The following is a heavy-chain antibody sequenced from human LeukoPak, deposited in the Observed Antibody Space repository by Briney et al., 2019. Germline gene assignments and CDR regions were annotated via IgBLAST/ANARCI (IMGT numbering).Heavy chain of an antibody. D-gene: IGHD6-13*01. CDR3: ARQRYSTLDY. Sequence: SETLSLTCAVYGGSFSGYYWSWIRQPPGKGLEWIGEINHSGSTNYNPSLKSRVTISVDTSKNQFSLKLSSVTAADTAVYYCARQRYSTLDYWGQGTLVTVSS. CDR2: INHSGST. CDR1: GGSFSGYY. J-gene: IGHJ4*02. V-gene: IGHV4-34*01.